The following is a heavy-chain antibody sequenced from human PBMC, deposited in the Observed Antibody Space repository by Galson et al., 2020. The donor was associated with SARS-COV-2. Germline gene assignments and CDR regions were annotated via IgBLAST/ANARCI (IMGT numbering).Heavy chain of an antibody. Sequence: GESLKISCAASGFTFSHYGMNWVRQAPGKGLEWVSYISSSLGNSGSSIYYADSVQGRFAISRDNAKNSLFLEMNSLRADDTAVYYCARGMLLAYCGGDCFLDYWGQGTLVTVSS. J-gene: IGHJ4*02. CDR3: ARGMLLAYCGGDCFLDY. V-gene: IGHV3-48*01. D-gene: IGHD2-21*02. CDR1: GFTFSHYG. CDR2: ISSSLGNSGSSI.